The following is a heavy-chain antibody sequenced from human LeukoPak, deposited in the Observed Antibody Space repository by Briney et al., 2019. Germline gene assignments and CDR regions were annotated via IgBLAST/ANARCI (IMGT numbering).Heavy chain of an antibody. V-gene: IGHV3-66*01. Sequence: GGSLRLSCAASGFTVSSNYMSWVRQAPGKGLEWVSAIYSGGSTYYADSVKGRFTISRDNSKNTLYLQMNSLRAEDTAVYYCAKDDNWLQFESWGQGTLVTVSS. D-gene: IGHD5-24*01. CDR1: GFTVSSNY. J-gene: IGHJ5*01. CDR3: AKDDNWLQFES. CDR2: IYSGGST.